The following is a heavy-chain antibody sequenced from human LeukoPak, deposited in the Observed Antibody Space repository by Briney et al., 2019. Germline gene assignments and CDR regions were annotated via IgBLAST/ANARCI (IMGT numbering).Heavy chain of an antibody. D-gene: IGHD3-22*01. CDR2: ISSSGSTI. V-gene: IGHV3-11*01. J-gene: IGHJ3*02. CDR1: GFTFSDYY. CDR3: ARDPYYYDSSGYYKPIAGDAFDI. Sequence: PGGSLRLSCAASGFTFSDYYMSWIRQAPGKGLEWVSYISSSGSTIYYADSVKGRFTISRDNAKNSLYLQMNSLRAEDTAVYYCARDPYYYDSSGYYKPIAGDAFDIWGQGTMVTVSS.